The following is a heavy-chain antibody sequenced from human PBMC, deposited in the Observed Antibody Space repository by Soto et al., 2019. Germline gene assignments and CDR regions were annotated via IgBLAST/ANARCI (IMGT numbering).Heavy chain of an antibody. J-gene: IGHJ4*02. CDR1: GYTFSSYA. D-gene: IGHD7-27*01. CDR3: ASDTGDGTFDF. CDR2: INAGYGNT. V-gene: IGHV1-3*01. Sequence: QVHLVQSGAEVRKPGASVKVSCKASGYTFSSYAMHWVRQAPGQRLEWMGWINAGYGNTKSSQKFQDRVTISRDTSASTAYTELTSLRSEDTAVYYCASDTGDGTFDFWGQGTLVTVSS.